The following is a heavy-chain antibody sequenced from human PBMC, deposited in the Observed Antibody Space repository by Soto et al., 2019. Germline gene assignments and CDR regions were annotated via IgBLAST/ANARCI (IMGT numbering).Heavy chain of an antibody. CDR3: ARVENNWNYYYGMDV. CDR1: GYTFTGYY. CDR2: INPNSGGT. J-gene: IGHJ6*02. Sequence: ASVKVSCKASGYTFTGYYMHWVRQAPGQGLEWMGWINPNSGGTNYAQKFQDRVTMTRDTSISTAYMELSRLRSDDTAVYYCARVENNWNYYYGMDVWGQGTTVTVSS. D-gene: IGHD1-20*01. V-gene: IGHV1-2*02.